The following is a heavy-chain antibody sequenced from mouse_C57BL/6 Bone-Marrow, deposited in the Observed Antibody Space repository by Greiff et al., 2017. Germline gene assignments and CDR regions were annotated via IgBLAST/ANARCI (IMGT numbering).Heavy chain of an antibody. CDR3: ASRGY. CDR2: IYPRSGNT. D-gene: IGHD3-1*01. V-gene: IGHV1-81*01. J-gene: IGHJ2*01. Sequence: QVQLQQSGAELARPGASVKLSCKASGYTFTSYGISWVKQRTGQGLEWIGEIYPRSGNTYYNEKFKGKDTMTADKSSSTAYMELRSLTSEDSAVYFGASRGYWGQGTTLTVSS. CDR1: GYTFTSYG.